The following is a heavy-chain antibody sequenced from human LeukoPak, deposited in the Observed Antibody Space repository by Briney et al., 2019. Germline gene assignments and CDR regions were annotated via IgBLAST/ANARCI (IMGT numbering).Heavy chain of an antibody. CDR3: AKDRGSYPDAFDI. Sequence: PGGSLRLSCAASGFTFSSYAMSWVRQAPGKGLEWVSAISGSGGSTYYADSVKGRFTISRDNSKNTLYLQMDSLRAEDTAVYYCAKDRGSYPDAFDIWGQGTMVTVSS. J-gene: IGHJ3*02. D-gene: IGHD1-26*01. V-gene: IGHV3-23*01. CDR1: GFTFSSYA. CDR2: ISGSGGST.